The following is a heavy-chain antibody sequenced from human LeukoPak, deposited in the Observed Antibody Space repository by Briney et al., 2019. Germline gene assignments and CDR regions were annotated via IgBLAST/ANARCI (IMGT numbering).Heavy chain of an antibody. Sequence: SETLSLTCTVSGGSISSYYWSWIRQPPGKGLEWIGYIYYSGSTNYNPSLKSRVTISVDTSKNQFSLKLNSMTAADTAVYYCASESGYCSGGSCYRMYYFDYWGQGTLVTVSS. CDR2: IYYSGST. D-gene: IGHD2-15*01. CDR3: ASESGYCSGGSCYRMYYFDY. J-gene: IGHJ4*02. CDR1: GGSISSYY. V-gene: IGHV4-59*12.